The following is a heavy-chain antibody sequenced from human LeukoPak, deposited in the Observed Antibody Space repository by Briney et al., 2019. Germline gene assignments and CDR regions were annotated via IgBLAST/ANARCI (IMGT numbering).Heavy chain of an antibody. D-gene: IGHD5-24*01. V-gene: IGHV3-21*01. CDR1: GFTFSTYR. CDR2: ISGSGSYI. Sequence: TGGSLRLSCAASGFTFSTYRMNWVRQAPGKGLEWVSYISGSGSYIYYADSVKGRFTISRDNGKNSLYLQTNSLRAEDTAVYYCAMATDSYQFDYWGQGTLVTVSS. CDR3: AMATDSYQFDY. J-gene: IGHJ4*02.